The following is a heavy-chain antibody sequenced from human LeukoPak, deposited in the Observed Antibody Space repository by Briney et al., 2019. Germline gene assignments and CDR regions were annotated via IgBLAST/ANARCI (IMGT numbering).Heavy chain of an antibody. V-gene: IGHV4-39*07. Sequence: SETLSLTCTVSGGSISSSSYYWGWIRQPPGKGLEWIGSIYYSGSTYYNPSLKSRVTISVDTSKNQFSLKLSSVTAADTAVYYCAREVGATIPWTWGQGTLVTVSS. D-gene: IGHD1-26*01. CDR3: AREVGATIPWT. J-gene: IGHJ5*02. CDR1: GGSISSSSYY. CDR2: IYYSGST.